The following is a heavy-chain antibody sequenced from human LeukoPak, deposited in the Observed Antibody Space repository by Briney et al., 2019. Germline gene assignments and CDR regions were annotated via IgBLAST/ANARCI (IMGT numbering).Heavy chain of an antibody. CDR1: GFTFSNYD. V-gene: IGHV3-23*01. CDR3: ARDVEARISAAGTFDY. Sequence: GGSLRLSCAASGFTFSNYDMSWVRQAPGKGLEWVSVISGLGGSTYYADSVRGRFAISRDNSKSTLWLQMNSLRADDTAIYYCARDVEARISAAGTFDYWGQGSLVTVSS. D-gene: IGHD6-13*01. J-gene: IGHJ4*02. CDR2: ISGLGGST.